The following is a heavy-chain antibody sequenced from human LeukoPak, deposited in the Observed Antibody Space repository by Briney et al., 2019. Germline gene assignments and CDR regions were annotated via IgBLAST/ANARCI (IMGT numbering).Heavy chain of an antibody. J-gene: IGHJ4*02. CDR1: GGTFSSYT. CDR2: IIPILGIA. CDR3: ATSRGLVGSPFDY. V-gene: IGHV1-69*02. Sequence: SAKVSCKASGGTFSSYTISWVRQAPGQGLEWMGRIIPILGIANYAQKFQGRVTITADKSTSTAYMELSSLRSEDTAVYYCATSRGLVGSPFDYWGQGTLVTVSS. D-gene: IGHD2-2*03.